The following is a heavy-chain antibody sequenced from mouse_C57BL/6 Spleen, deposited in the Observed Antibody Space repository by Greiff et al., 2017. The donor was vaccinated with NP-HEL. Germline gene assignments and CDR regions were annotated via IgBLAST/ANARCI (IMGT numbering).Heavy chain of an antibody. D-gene: IGHD2-5*01. CDR2: ISYDGSN. CDR1: GYSITSGYY. CDR3: ARDAYYSNYDAMDY. V-gene: IGHV3-6*01. Sequence: EVQLVESGPGLVKPSQSLSLTCSVTGYSITSGYYWNWIRQFPGNKLEWMGYISYDGSNNYNPSLKNRISITRDTSKNQFFLKLNSVTTEDTATYYCARDAYYSNYDAMDYWGQGTSVTVSS. J-gene: IGHJ4*01.